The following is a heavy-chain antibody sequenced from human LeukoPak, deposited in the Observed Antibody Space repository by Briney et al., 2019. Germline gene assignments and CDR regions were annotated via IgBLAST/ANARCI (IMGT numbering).Heavy chain of an antibody. CDR3: ADSSGYLGDDVFDS. J-gene: IGHJ3*02. Sequence: VSGPGLVKPSETLSLTCSVSRASFNGSDYCWGWVRQPPGKGLEWIGTIYYRGNTYYNPSLTSRVTISADTSKMQFSLKLTSATAADTAVYYCADSSGYLGDDVFDSWGRGTLVTVSS. D-gene: IGHD3-22*01. V-gene: IGHV4-39*01. CDR1: RASFNGSDYC. CDR2: IYYRGNT.